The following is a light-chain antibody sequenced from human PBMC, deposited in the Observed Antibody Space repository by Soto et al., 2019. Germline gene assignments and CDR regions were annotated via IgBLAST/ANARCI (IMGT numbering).Light chain of an antibody. V-gene: IGKV3-15*01. CDR3: QQYNNWPLT. Sequence: MTQSPSTMSAVTGERATLSFMASQTVISHLAWYQQKPGQAPRLLIYDTYTRATGVPATFSGSGSGTEFTLTISSLQSEDFAVYYCQQYNNWPLTFGGGAKVDI. CDR1: QTVISH. CDR2: DTY. J-gene: IGKJ4*01.